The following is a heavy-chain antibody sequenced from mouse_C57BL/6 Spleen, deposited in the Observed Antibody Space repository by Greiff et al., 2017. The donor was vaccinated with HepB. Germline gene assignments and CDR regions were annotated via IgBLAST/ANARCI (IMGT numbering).Heavy chain of an antibody. Sequence: VQLQQSGPELVKPGASVKISCKASGYSFTSYYIHWVKQRPGQGLEWIGWMYPGSGNTKYNEKFKGKATLTADTSSSTAYMQLSSLTSDDSAVYYCARSTYSNLWYFDVWGTGTTVTVSS. V-gene: IGHV1-66*01. CDR2: MYPGSGNT. CDR1: GYSFTSYY. J-gene: IGHJ1*03. CDR3: ARSTYSNLWYFDV. D-gene: IGHD2-5*01.